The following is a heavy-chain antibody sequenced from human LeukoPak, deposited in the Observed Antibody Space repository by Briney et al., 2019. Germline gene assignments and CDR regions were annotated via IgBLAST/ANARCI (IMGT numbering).Heavy chain of an antibody. J-gene: IGHJ4*02. CDR3: VRISTSVAGADY. Sequence: PGGSLRLSCAASGFTFSSYSMHWVRQAPGKGLVWVSRINSDGSSTSYADSVKGRFTISRDNAKNTLYLQMNSLRAEDTAVYYCVRISTSVAGADYWGQGTLVTVSS. D-gene: IGHD6-19*01. CDR2: INSDGSST. V-gene: IGHV3-74*01. CDR1: GFTFSSYS.